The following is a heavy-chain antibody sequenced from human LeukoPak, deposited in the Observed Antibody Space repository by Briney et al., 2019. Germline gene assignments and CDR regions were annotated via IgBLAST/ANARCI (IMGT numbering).Heavy chain of an antibody. V-gene: IGHV3-48*01. D-gene: IGHD6-6*01. Sequence: GGSLRLSCVVSGITFSGYSMIWVRQAPGKGLEWLSFMTTSGNTIFYAESVKDRFTISRDNAKKSLYLQMNSLRAEDTAIYYCARSEHSSSSFDYWGQGTLVTVSS. CDR1: GITFSGYS. CDR3: ARSEHSSSSFDY. CDR2: MTTSGNTI. J-gene: IGHJ4*02.